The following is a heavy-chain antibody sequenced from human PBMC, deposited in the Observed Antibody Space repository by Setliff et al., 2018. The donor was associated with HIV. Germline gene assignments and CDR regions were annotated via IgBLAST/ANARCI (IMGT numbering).Heavy chain of an antibody. D-gene: IGHD6-6*01. CDR1: GGSISNSRYY. Sequence: SSETLSLTCTVSGGSISNSRYYWSWIRQPPGNGLEWIGSIYYSVSANYNPSLRSPVAISVDTSKNQFSLKLTSVTAADTAVYYCAREDSSYHDFDYWGQGMLVTVSS. J-gene: IGHJ4*02. V-gene: IGHV4-39*02. CDR3: AREDSSYHDFDY. CDR2: IYYSVSA.